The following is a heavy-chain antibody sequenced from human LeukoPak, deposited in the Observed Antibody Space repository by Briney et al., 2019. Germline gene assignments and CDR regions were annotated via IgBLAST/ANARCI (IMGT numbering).Heavy chain of an antibody. Sequence: ASVKVSCKASGYTFTDYYMHWVRQAPGQGLEWMGWINTNTGNPTYAQGFTGRFVFSLDTSVSTAYLQISSLKAEDTAVYYCARDRPYTTVTNRLALFDYWGQGTLVTVSS. CDR3: ARDRPYTTVTNRLALFDY. D-gene: IGHD4-17*01. V-gene: IGHV7-4-1*02. J-gene: IGHJ4*02. CDR1: GYTFTDYY. CDR2: INTNTGNP.